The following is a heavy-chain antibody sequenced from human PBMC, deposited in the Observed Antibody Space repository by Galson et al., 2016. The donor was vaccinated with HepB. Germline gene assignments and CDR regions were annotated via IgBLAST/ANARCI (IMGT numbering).Heavy chain of an antibody. J-gene: IGHJ4*02. CDR1: GFTFSSYA. CDR2: ISSSGDST. CDR3: AKRVSSSKYFDY. V-gene: IGHV3-23*01. D-gene: IGHD2-2*01. Sequence: SLRLSCAASGFTFSSYAMTWVRQAPGKGPEWVSDISSSGDSTYYADSVKGRFTISRDNSKNTLNLQMNSPRADDTAVYYCAKRVSSSKYFDYWGQGTLVTVSS.